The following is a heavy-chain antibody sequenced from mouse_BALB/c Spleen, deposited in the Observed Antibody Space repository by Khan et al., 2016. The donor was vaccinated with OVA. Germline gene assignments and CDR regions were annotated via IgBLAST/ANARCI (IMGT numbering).Heavy chain of an antibody. CDR2: ISYSGNT. CDR1: GYSITSDYA. V-gene: IGHV3-2*02. CDR3: ARVYGGDFDY. D-gene: IGHD2-10*02. Sequence: EVQLQESGPGLVKPSQSLSLTCTVTGYSITSDYALNWIRQFPGNKLEWLGYISYSGNTKYNPSLKSRISVTRDTSKNQIFLQLNSETAEDTATYYCARVYGGDFDYWGQGTTLTVSS. J-gene: IGHJ2*01.